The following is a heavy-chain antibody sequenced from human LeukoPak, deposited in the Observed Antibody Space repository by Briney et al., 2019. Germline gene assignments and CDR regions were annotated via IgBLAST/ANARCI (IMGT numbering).Heavy chain of an antibody. J-gene: IGHJ4*02. CDR2: ISYDGSNK. D-gene: IGHD6-13*01. CDR3: ARGAAAGIASRPDY. CDR1: GFTSSSYG. Sequence: PGGSLRLSCAASGFTSSSYGMHWVRQAPGKGLEWVAVISYDGSNKYYADSVKGRFTISRDNSKNTLYLQMNSLRAEDTAVYYCARGAAAGIASRPDYWGQGTLVTVSS. V-gene: IGHV3-30*03.